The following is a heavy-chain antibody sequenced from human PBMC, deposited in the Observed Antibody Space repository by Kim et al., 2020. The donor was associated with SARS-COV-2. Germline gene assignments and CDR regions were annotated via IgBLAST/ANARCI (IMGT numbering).Heavy chain of an antibody. CDR1: GYTFSSYD. D-gene: IGHD4-17*01. J-gene: IGHJ5*02. Sequence: ASVKVSCTASGYTFSSYDINWVRQATGQGPEWMGWMNPNSGRTGYSQKFQGRVTMTSNTSINTAYMELSSLRSEDTAGYYCARGRSRLRRISWVDPWGQGTLVTVSS. CDR3: ARGRSRLRRISWVDP. CDR2: MNPNSGRT. V-gene: IGHV1-8*01.